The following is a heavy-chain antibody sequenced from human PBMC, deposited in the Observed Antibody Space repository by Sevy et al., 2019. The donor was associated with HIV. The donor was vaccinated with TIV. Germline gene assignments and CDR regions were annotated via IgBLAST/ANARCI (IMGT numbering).Heavy chain of an antibody. CDR2: ISYEGSSK. V-gene: IGHV3-30*18. CDR3: AKEITAAGAFEYYFGLDV. D-gene: IGHD1-20*01. CDR1: GFTFSLYG. J-gene: IGHJ6*02. Sequence: GGSLRLSCAGSGFTFSLYGMHWVRQAPGRGLEWAAMISYEGSSKFYADSVKSRFTISRDNSNNTLYLQMNSLRAEDTAMYYCAKEITAAGAFEYYFGLDVWGQGTTVTVSS.